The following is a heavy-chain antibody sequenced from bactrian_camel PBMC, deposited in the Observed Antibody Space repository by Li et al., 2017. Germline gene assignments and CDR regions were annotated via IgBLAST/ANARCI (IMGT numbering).Heavy chain of an antibody. CDR2: ISRDGST. CDR3: ATSI. D-gene: IGHD7*01. J-gene: IGHJ4*01. V-gene: IGHV3S53*01. Sequence: HVQLVESGGGSVHPGGSLKLSCVASGYTFSRCGMGWYRQAPGKERKLVSTISRDGSTSYVDSVKGRFTISRDNAKDTLYLQMNSLKTENTAVYYCATSIWGQGTQVTVS. CDR1: GYTFSRCG.